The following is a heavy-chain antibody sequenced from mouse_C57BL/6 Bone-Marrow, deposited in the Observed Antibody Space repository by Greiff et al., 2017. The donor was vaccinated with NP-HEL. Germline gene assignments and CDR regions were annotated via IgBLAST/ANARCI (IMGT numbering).Heavy chain of an antibody. V-gene: IGHV3-6*01. CDR2: ISYDGSN. J-gene: IGHJ4*01. CDR1: GYSITSGYY. D-gene: IGHD2-1*01. Sequence: EVKLQESGPGLVKPSQSLSLTCSVTGYSITSGYYWNWIRQFPGNKLEWMGYISYDGSNNYNPSLKNRISITRDTSKNQFFLKLNSVTTEDTATYYCAREGNYGNPYYYAMDYWGQGTSVTVSS. CDR3: AREGNYGNPYYYAMDY.